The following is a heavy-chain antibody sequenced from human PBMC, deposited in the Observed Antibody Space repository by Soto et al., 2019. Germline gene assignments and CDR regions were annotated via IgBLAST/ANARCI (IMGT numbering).Heavy chain of an antibody. V-gene: IGHV3-23*01. CDR3: AKEVSAMVRGVIIDRWFDP. Sequence: EVQLLESGGGLVQPGGSLRLSCAASGFTFSSYAMNWVRQAPGKGLEWVSVVSGSGGSTYYADSVKGRFTISRDNSKNTLYLQMNGLRAEDTAVYYCAKEVSAMVRGVIIDRWFDPWGQGTLVTVSS. CDR1: GFTFSSYA. CDR2: VSGSGGST. D-gene: IGHD3-10*01. J-gene: IGHJ5*02.